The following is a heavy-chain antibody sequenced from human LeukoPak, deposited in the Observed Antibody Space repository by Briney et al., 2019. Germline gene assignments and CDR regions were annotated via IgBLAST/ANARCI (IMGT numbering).Heavy chain of an antibody. CDR1: GFTFSNYA. V-gene: IGHV3-23*01. Sequence: PGGSLRLSCAASGFTFSNYALSWVRQAPGKGLEWVSTISGDGDSTYYAASVKGRLTISRDNSKNTMFLHMNSLRAEDTALYYCAKRYGSSGFNWFDPWGQGTLVTVSS. CDR2: ISGDGDST. CDR3: AKRYGSSGFNWFDP. J-gene: IGHJ5*02. D-gene: IGHD6-19*01.